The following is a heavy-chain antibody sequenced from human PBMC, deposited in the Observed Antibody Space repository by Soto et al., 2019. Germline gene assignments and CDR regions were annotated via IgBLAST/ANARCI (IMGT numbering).Heavy chain of an antibody. CDR2: ISYDGSNK. Sequence: QVQLVESGGGVVQPGRSLRLSCAASGFTFSSYAMHWVRQAPGKGLEWVAVISYDGSNKYYADSVKGRFTISRDNSKNTLYQQMNSLRAEDRAVYYCARDTSDGVHTPFDDWGQGTLVTVSS. V-gene: IGHV3-30-3*01. CDR1: GFTFSSYA. CDR3: ARDTSDGVHTPFDD. D-gene: IGHD1-1*01. J-gene: IGHJ4*02.